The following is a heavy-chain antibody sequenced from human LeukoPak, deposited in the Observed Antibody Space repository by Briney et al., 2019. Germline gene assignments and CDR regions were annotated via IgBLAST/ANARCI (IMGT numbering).Heavy chain of an antibody. CDR2: IYYSGST. V-gene: IGHV4-39*07. J-gene: IGHJ4*02. Sequence: SETLSLTCAVSGGSISSNSYYWGWIRQPPGKGLEWIGSIYYSGSTYYNPSLKSRVTISVDTSKNQFSLKLSSVTAADTAVYYCARGDILTGYYLDWGQGTLVTVSS. CDR1: GGSISSNSYY. D-gene: IGHD3-9*01. CDR3: ARGDILTGYYLD.